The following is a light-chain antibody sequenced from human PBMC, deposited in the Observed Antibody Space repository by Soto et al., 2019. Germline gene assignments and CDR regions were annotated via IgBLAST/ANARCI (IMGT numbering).Light chain of an antibody. CDR3: QQYETSPRT. Sequence: EIVLTQSPGTLSLSPGERTTLSCRASQSVSSNFLDWYQQKPGQAPRLLIYGASSRATGIPDRFSGSGYGTDFTLTISRLEPEDFAVYYCQQYETSPRTFGQGTKVEI. CDR1: QSVSSNF. CDR2: GAS. V-gene: IGKV3-20*01. J-gene: IGKJ1*01.